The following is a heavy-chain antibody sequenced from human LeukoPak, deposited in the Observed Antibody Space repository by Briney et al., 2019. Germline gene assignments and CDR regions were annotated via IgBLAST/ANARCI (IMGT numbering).Heavy chain of an antibody. CDR3: ASSQSYSGYDTALDY. CDR1: GFTVSSNY. CDR2: IWYDGSNK. D-gene: IGHD5-12*01. V-gene: IGHV3-33*08. Sequence: PGGSLRLSCAASGFTVSSNYMSWVRQAPGKGLEWVAVIWYDGSNKYYADYVKGRFTISRDNSKNTLYLQMNSLRAEDTAVYYCASSQSYSGYDTALDYWGQGTLVTVSS. J-gene: IGHJ4*02.